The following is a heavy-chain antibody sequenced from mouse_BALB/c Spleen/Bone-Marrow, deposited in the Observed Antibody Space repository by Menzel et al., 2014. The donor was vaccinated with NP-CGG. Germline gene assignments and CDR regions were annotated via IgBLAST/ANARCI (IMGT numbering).Heavy chain of an antibody. V-gene: IGHV1-54*01. J-gene: IGHJ4*01. CDR1: GYAFTNYL. D-gene: IGHD6-2*01. Sequence: VQLQQSGAELVRPGTSVKVSCKASGYAFTNYLIEWVKQRPGQGLEWIGVINPGSGGTNYNEKFKAKATLTADKSSSTAYMQLSSLTSDDSAVYFCARCFPFSSSLAFWGQGTSVTVSS. CDR3: ARCFPFSSSLAF. CDR2: INPGSGGT.